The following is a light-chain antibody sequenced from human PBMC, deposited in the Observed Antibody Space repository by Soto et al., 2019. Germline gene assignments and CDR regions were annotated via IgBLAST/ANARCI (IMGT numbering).Light chain of an antibody. CDR3: LQHNSFPRT. CDR1: QGIRKD. CDR2: AAS. J-gene: IGKJ1*01. Sequence: DIQMTQSPSSLSASVGDRVTITCRASQGIRKDLGWYQQKSGKAPKRLIYAASSLQSGVPSRFSGSGSGTEFTITISSLQPEDFATYYCLQHNSFPRTFGQGTRVEIK. V-gene: IGKV1-17*01.